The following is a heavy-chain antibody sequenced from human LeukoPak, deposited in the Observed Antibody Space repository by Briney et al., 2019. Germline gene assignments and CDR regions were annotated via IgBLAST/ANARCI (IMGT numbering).Heavy chain of an antibody. CDR2: ISSNGGST. V-gene: IGHV3-64*01. CDR1: GFTFSSYA. J-gene: IGHJ4*02. Sequence: QPGGSLRLSCAASGFTFSSYAMHWVRQAPGKGLEYVSAISSNGGSTYYANSVKGRFTISRDNSKNTLYLQMGSLRAEDMAVYYCARGGPSQKAATNHFDYWGQGTLVTVSS. CDR3: ARGGPSQKAATNHFDY. D-gene: IGHD2-15*01.